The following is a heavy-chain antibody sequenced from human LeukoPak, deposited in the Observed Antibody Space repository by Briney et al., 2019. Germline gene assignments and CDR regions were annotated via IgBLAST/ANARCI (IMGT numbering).Heavy chain of an antibody. CDR1: RGSISSYY. J-gene: IGHJ4*02. D-gene: IGHD2-15*01. V-gene: IGHV4-59*01. CDR3: ARDLGGLYYFDY. Sequence: SETLSLTCTVSRGSISSYYWSWIRQPPGKGLEWIGYIYYSGSTNYNPSLKSRVTISVDTSKNQFSLKLSSVTAADTAVYYCARDLGGLYYFDYWGQGTLVTVSS. CDR2: IYYSGST.